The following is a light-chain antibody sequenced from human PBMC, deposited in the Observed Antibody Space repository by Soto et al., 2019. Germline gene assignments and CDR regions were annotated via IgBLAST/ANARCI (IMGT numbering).Light chain of an antibody. CDR2: KAS. V-gene: IGKV1-5*03. J-gene: IGKJ1*01. CDR1: QSISNW. Sequence: DMQMNHAACTLSASVGYSFTITYLASQSISNWLAWYQQKPGKAPKLLIYKASSLESGVPSRFSGSGSGTEFTLTISSLQPDDFATYYCQHYNSYSEAFGQGTKVDIK. CDR3: QHYNSYSEA.